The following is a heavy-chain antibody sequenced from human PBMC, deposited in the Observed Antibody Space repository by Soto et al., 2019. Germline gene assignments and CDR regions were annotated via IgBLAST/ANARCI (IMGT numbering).Heavy chain of an antibody. CDR1: GFSLSTSGVG. V-gene: IGHV2-5*01. D-gene: IGHD3-22*01. CDR2: IYWNDDK. J-gene: IGHJ3*02. CDR3: AHTTYYYDSSGYPDAFDI. Sequence: GPTLVNPTQTLTLTCTFSGFSLSTSGVGVGWIRQPPGKALEWLALIYWNDDKRYSPSLKSRLTITKDTSKNQVVLTMTNMDPVDTATYYCAHTTYYYDSSGYPDAFDIWGQGTMVTVSS.